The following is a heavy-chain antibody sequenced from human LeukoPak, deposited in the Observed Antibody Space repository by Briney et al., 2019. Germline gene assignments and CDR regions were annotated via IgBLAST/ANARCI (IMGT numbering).Heavy chain of an antibody. CDR2: IYYSGST. V-gene: IGHV4-59*12. CDR1: GGSISSYY. Sequence: SETLSLTCTVSGGSISSYYWSWIRQPPGKGLEWIGYIYYSGSTNYNPSLKSRVTISVDTSKNQFSLKLSSVTAADTAVYYCAREIGDDYGDYGDYWGQGTLVTVSS. D-gene: IGHD4-17*01. J-gene: IGHJ4*02. CDR3: AREIGDDYGDYGDY.